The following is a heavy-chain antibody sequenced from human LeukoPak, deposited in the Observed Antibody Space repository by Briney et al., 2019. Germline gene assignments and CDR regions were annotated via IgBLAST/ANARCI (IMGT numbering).Heavy chain of an antibody. V-gene: IGHV4-4*07. D-gene: IGHD3-10*01. J-gene: IGHJ5*02. CDR2: IYTSGST. CDR1: GGSISSYY. CDR3: ARIYYGSGSPAGWFDP. Sequence: PSETLSLTCTVSGGSISSYYWSWIRQPAGKGLEWIGCIYTSGSTNYNPSLKSRVTMSVDTSKNQFSLKLSSVTAADTAVYYCARIYYGSGSPAGWFDPWGQGTLVTVSS.